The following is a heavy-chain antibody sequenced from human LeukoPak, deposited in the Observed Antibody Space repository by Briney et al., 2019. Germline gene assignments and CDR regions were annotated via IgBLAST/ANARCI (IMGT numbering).Heavy chain of an antibody. D-gene: IGHD2-15*01. Sequence: GRSLRLSCAASGFTVSSNYISWVRQAPGEGLEWVSVIYSVGTTYYADSVKGRFTISRDNSKNTVYLQITSLKAEDTPVYHCARGSWNCSGGSCYDYWGQGTLVTVSS. CDR2: IYSVGTT. CDR3: ARGSWNCSGGSCYDY. V-gene: IGHV3-66*02. CDR1: GFTVSSNY. J-gene: IGHJ4*02.